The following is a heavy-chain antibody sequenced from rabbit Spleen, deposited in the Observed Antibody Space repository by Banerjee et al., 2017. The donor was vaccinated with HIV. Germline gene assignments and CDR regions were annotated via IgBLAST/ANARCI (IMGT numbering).Heavy chain of an antibody. V-gene: IGHV1S47*01. CDR1: GFDFSSSYY. CDR2: IYVGDGST. J-gene: IGHJ4*01. CDR3: ARDLTDAIGWNFGW. D-gene: IGHD4-1*01. Sequence: QEQLVESGGGLVQPEGSLTLTCKAAGFDFSSSYYMCWVHQAPGKGPEWIACIYVGDGSTYYASWVNGRFTISRSTSLNTVTLQMTSLTAADTATYFCARDLTDAIGWNFGWWGPGTLVTVS.